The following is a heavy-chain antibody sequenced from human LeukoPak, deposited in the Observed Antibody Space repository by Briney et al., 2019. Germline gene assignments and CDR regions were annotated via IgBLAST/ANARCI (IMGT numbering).Heavy chain of an antibody. D-gene: IGHD6-13*01. Sequence: GASAKVSCKASGGTFSSDAISWVRQAPGQGLEWMGGIIPIFGTTNYAQKFQGRVTITADESTSTAYMELSSLRSEDTAVYYCARGGIAAAGSFDYWGQGTLVTVSS. J-gene: IGHJ4*02. V-gene: IGHV1-69*13. CDR3: ARGGIAAAGSFDY. CDR1: GGTFSSDA. CDR2: IIPIFGTT.